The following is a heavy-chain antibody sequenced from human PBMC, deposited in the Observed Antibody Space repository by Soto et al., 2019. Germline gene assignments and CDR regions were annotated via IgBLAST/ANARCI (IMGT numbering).Heavy chain of an antibody. D-gene: IGHD5-18*01. J-gene: IGHJ4*02. CDR3: AREYTYGSNFFDC. Sequence: SETLSLTCTVSGGSISSAAYYWSWIRQHPGKGLEWIGYISHSGSTYYTLSLKSRVIISADTSKNQFSVNLTSVTAADTAVYYCAREYTYGSNFFDCWGQGALVTVSS. CDR2: ISHSGST. CDR1: GGSISSAAYY. V-gene: IGHV4-31*03.